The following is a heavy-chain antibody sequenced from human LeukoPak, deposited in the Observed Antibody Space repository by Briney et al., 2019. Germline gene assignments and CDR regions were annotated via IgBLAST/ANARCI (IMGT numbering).Heavy chain of an antibody. D-gene: IGHD2-2*01. CDR2: INPQSGDT. CDR3: ARDGDYLLLSARYYMDV. Sequence: ASVKVSCKASGYTFTTYNINWVRQAPGQGLDWMGWINPQSGDTKFAQKFQGRVTMTRDTSINTAYMELTSLRSDDTAVYYCARDGDYLLLSARYYMDVWGKGTTLTISS. CDR1: GYTFTTYN. V-gene: IGHV1-2*02. J-gene: IGHJ6*03.